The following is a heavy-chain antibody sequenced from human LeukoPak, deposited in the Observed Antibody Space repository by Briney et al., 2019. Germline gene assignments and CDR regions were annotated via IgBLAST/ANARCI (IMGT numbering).Heavy chain of an antibody. V-gene: IGHV4-59*01. CDR3: ARGPPYESTVVSD. Sequence: SETLSLTCTVSGGSISSYYWSWIRQPPGKGLEWIGYIYYSGSTNYNPSLKSRVTISVDTSKNQFSLKLSSVTAADTAVYYCARGPPYESTVVSDWGQGTLVTVSS. J-gene: IGHJ4*02. CDR1: GGSISSYY. CDR2: IYYSGST. D-gene: IGHD4-23*01.